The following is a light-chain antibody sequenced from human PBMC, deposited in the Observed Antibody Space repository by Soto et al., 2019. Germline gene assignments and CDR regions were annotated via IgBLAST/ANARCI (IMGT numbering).Light chain of an antibody. Sequence: DIQMTQSPSMLSASVGDRVTIACRASQSIRRWLAWYQQKPGKAPKLLIFDASTLESGVPSRFSGRGFETEFTLTISSLQPDDFATYYCQQYNSYSPATFGQGTKVEI. J-gene: IGKJ1*01. CDR2: DAS. CDR3: QQYNSYSPAT. CDR1: QSIRRW. V-gene: IGKV1-5*01.